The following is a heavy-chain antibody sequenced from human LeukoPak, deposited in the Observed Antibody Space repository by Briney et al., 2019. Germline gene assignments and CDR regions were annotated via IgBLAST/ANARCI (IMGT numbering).Heavy chain of an antibody. D-gene: IGHD2-8*01. J-gene: IGHJ4*02. V-gene: IGHV3-21*01. CDR2: ISSSSSYI. CDR1: GFTFSSYS. Sequence: GGSLRLSCAASGFTFSSYSMNWVRQAPGKGLEGVSSISSSSSYIYYADSVKGRFTISRDNAKNSLYLQMNSLRAEDTAVYYCARAPHYCTNGVCYSSPFDYWGQGTLVTVSS. CDR3: ARAPHYCTNGVCYSSPFDY.